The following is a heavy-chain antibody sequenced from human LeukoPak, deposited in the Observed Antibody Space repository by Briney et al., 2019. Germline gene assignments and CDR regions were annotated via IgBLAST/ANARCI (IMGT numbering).Heavy chain of an antibody. J-gene: IGHJ3*02. D-gene: IGHD6-19*01. CDR2: IYPGDSDT. V-gene: IGHV5-51*01. CDR3: ARAGIAVAGTSRGAFDI. Sequence: GESLKISFKGSGYSFTSYWIGWVRPMPGKGLEWMGIIYPGDSDTRYSPSFQGQVTISADKSISTAYLQWSSLKASDTAMYYCARAGIAVAGTSRGAFDIWGQGTMVTVSS. CDR1: GYSFTSYW.